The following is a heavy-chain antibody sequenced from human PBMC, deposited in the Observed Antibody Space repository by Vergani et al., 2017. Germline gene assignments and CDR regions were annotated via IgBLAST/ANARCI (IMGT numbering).Heavy chain of an antibody. D-gene: IGHD6-13*01. CDR2: ISGSGGST. V-gene: IGHV3-23*04. CDR3: AKDGSGGSWYDELKYFDY. J-gene: IGHJ4*02. Sequence: EVQLEESGGGLVQPGGSLRLSCAASGFTFSSYAMSWVRQAPGKGLEWVSAISGSGGSTYYADSVKGRFTISRDNSKNTLYLQMNSLRAEDTAVYYCAKDGSGGSWYDELKYFDYWGQGTLVTVSS. CDR1: GFTFSSYA.